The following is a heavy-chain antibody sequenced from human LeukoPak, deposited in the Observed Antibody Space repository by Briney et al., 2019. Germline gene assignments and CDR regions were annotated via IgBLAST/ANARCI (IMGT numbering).Heavy chain of an antibody. Sequence: SVKVSCKASGYTFTSYYMHWVRQAPGQGLEWMGWINPNSGGTNYAQKFQGRVTMTRDTSISTAYMELSRLRSDDTAVYYCAREYYDSSGYYYMPRNWFDPWGQGTLVTVSS. D-gene: IGHD3-22*01. CDR3: AREYYDSSGYYYMPRNWFDP. CDR1: GYTFTSYY. J-gene: IGHJ5*02. V-gene: IGHV1-2*02. CDR2: INPNSGGT.